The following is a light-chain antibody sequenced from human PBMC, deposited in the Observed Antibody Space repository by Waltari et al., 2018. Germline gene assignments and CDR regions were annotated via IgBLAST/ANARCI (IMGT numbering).Light chain of an antibody. CDR3: QQYAGSPRT. J-gene: IGKJ1*01. Sequence: DIVLTQSPGTLSLSPGERVTLFCKARESVGSTQLAWYQQKPGQAPRLLVYGASTRATGIPDRFSGGGSGTDFTLIISRLEPEDSAVYYCQQYAGSPRTFGQGTKVEIK. CDR2: GAS. V-gene: IGKV3-20*01. CDR1: ESVGSTQ.